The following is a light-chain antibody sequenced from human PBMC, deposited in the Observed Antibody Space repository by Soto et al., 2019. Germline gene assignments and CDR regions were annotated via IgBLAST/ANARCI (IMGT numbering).Light chain of an antibody. CDR2: DAS. Sequence: DSQAPPSPSSLSASVGARVTITCPASQDIKSYLNWYQQKSGKAPKLLIYDASDLETGVPSRFSGSGSGTDFTLTISSLQPEDIATYYCQQNYNTPLTFGQGTRVEI. CDR3: QQNYNTPLT. CDR1: QDIKSY. V-gene: IGKV1-33*01. J-gene: IGKJ5*01.